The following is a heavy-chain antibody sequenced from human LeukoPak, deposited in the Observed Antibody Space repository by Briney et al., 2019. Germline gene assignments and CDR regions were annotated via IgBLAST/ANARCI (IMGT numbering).Heavy chain of an antibody. V-gene: IGHV3-7*03. D-gene: IGHD6-6*01. CDR2: INQDGSEK. J-gene: IGHJ4*02. CDR1: GFTFSSYS. Sequence: GGSLRLSCAASGFTFSSYSMNWVRQAPGKGLEWVANINQDGSEKYYVDSVKGRFTISRDNSKNTLYLQMNSLRAEDTAVYYCAKEYAARPFDYWGQGTLVTVSS. CDR3: AKEYAARPFDY.